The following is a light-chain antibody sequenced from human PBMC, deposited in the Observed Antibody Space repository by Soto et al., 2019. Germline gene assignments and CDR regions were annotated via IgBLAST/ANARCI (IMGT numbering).Light chain of an antibody. J-gene: IGLJ2*01. V-gene: IGLV2-8*01. CDR3: SSYAGRNNLV. CDR1: SSDVGGYNS. Sequence: QSVLTQPPSASGSPGQSVTISCTGTSSDVGGYNSVSWYQQHPGKAPKLMIYEVTKRPSGVPDRFSGSKSGNTASLTVSGLQAEDEADYYCSSYAGRNNLVFGGGTKLTGL. CDR2: EVT.